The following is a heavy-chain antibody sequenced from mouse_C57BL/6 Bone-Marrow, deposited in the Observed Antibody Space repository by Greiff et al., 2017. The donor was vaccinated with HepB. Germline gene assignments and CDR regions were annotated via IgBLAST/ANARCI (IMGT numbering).Heavy chain of an antibody. Sequence: EVQRVESEGGLVQPGSSMKLSCTASGFTFSDYYMAWVRQVPEKGLEWVANINYDGSSTYYLDSLKSRFIISRDNAKNILYLQMSSLKSEDTATYYCAREDYGYYAMDYWGQGTSVTVSS. CDR3: AREDYGYYAMDY. D-gene: IGHD1-1*01. J-gene: IGHJ4*01. V-gene: IGHV5-16*01. CDR1: GFTFSDYY. CDR2: INYDGSST.